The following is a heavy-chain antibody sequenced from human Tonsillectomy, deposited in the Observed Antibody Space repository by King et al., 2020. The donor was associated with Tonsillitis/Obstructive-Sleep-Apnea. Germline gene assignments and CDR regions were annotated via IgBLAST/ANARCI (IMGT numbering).Heavy chain of an antibody. V-gene: IGHV1-18*01. CDR2: ISAYNGDT. CDR1: GYTFTYYG. D-gene: IGHD6-13*01. Sequence: VQLVESGAEVKKPGASVRVSCKASGYTFTYYGISWVRQAPGQGLEWMGWISAYNGDTNYAKKLQGRVNVTTDTSTGTAYMDLRSLRSDDTAVYYCARDHYSSSWSAHGYYYGMDVWGQGTTITVSS. J-gene: IGHJ6*02. CDR3: ARDHYSSSWSAHGYYYGMDV.